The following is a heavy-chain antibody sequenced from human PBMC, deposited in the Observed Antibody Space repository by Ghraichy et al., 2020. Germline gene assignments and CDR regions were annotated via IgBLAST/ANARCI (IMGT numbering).Heavy chain of an antibody. D-gene: IGHD1-7*01. CDR2: ISGDGDNT. CDR3: AKDRRGTGTTLA. V-gene: IGHV3-43*02. Sequence: LSLTCAASGFTFDDYAMHWVRQVPGKGLEWVSVISGDGDNTYYTDSVKGRFIISRDNSNNSLYLQMSSLRTEDTALYYCAKDRRGTGTTLAWGQGTLVIVSS. CDR1: GFTFDDYA. J-gene: IGHJ5*02.